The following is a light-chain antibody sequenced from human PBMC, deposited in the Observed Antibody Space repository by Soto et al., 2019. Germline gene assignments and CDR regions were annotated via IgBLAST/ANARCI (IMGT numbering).Light chain of an antibody. CDR1: QSVSSSY. CDR2: GAS. V-gene: IGKV3-20*01. Sequence: EIVLTQSPGTLSLSPGERATLSCRASQSVSSSYLAWYQQKPGQAPRLRIYGASSRATGIPDRFSGSGSGTDFTLTISRLETEDFAVYYCQQYGSSQSFGQGTKVELK. CDR3: QQYGSSQS. J-gene: IGKJ1*01.